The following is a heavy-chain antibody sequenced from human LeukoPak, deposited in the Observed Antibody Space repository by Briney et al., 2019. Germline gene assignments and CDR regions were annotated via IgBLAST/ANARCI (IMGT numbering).Heavy chain of an antibody. CDR3: ARDATGLSWFDP. Sequence: GRSLRLSYAASGFTFSSYAMHWVRQAPGKGLEWVAVISYDGSNKYYADSVKGRFTISRDNSKNTLYLQMNSLRAEDTAVYYCARDATGLSWFDPWGQGTLVTVSS. V-gene: IGHV3-30*04. CDR2: ISYDGSNK. CDR1: GFTFSSYA. D-gene: IGHD3-9*01. J-gene: IGHJ5*02.